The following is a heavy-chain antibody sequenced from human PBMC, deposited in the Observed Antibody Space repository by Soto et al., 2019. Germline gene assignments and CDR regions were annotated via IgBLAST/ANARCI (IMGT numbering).Heavy chain of an antibody. V-gene: IGHV3-23*01. D-gene: IGHD2-21*02. CDR2: ISGSGGST. CDR1: GFTFSSSA. CDR3: AKDQGVTTNGYCLTY. J-gene: IGHJ4*02. Sequence: PVGSVRLSCAASGFTFSSSAMNWVRQAPGKGLEWVSAISGSGGSTYYADSVKGRFTISRDNSKNTLFLQMSSLRTEDTAVYYCAKDQGVTTNGYCLTYLGQGTLV.